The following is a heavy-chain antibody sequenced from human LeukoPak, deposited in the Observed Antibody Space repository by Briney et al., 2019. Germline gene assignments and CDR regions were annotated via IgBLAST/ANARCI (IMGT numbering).Heavy chain of an antibody. Sequence: ASVEVSCKASGYTFTCYDINWVRQATGQGLEWMGWMNPNSGNTGYTQKFQGRVTMTRNTSISTAYMELSSLRSEDTAVYYCARGSVHSSYSADYWGQGTLVTVSS. CDR2: MNPNSGNT. V-gene: IGHV1-8*01. D-gene: IGHD3-10*01. CDR1: GYTFTCYD. CDR3: ARGSVHSSYSADY. J-gene: IGHJ4*02.